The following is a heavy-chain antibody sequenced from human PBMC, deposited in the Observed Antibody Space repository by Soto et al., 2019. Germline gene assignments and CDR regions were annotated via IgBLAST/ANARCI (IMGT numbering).Heavy chain of an antibody. V-gene: IGHV3-21*01. D-gene: IGHD2-21*01. CDR3: ARGIASSSLVTFDV. CDR2: ISSTSTNI. J-gene: IGHJ3*01. Sequence: GGSLRLSCAASEFTLSPYHMDWVRQAPGQGLEWIATISSTSTNIYYADSVKGRITISRDNPKNSLYLQMDSLRREDTAVYYCARGIASSSLVTFDVWGQGIMVTVSS. CDR1: EFTLSPYH.